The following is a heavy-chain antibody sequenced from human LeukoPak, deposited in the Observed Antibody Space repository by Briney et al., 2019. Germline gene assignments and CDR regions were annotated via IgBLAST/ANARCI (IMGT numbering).Heavy chain of an antibody. CDR3: AKDQRWESPHYLDS. CDR1: GFTFSSPA. CDR2: ISASGGST. Sequence: GGSLRLSCAASGFTFSSPAMSWVRQVPGKGLEWVSGISASGGSTSYADSVRGRFTISRDNSKNTLYVQMNSLRDEDTAVYHCAKDQRWESPHYLDSWGQGTLVTVSS. V-gene: IGHV3-23*01. J-gene: IGHJ4*02. D-gene: IGHD1-26*01.